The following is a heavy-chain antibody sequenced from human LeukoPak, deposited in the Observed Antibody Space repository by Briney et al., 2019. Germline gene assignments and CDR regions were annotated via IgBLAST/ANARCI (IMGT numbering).Heavy chain of an antibody. CDR2: IHYSGTT. J-gene: IGHJ4*02. CDR1: GGSINSFY. V-gene: IGHV4-59*01. CDR3: ARTPAAAGTGDY. Sequence: SETLSLTCSVSGGSINSFYWSWIRQPPGKGLEWIGYIHYSGTTSYNPSLKSRVTISVDTSKNQFSLRLGSVTAADTAVYYCARTPAAAGTGDYWGQGTLVTVSS. D-gene: IGHD6-13*01.